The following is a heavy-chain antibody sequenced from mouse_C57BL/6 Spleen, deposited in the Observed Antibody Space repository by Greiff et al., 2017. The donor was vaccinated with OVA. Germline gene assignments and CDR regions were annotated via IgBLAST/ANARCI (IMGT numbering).Heavy chain of an antibody. CDR1: GFTFTDYY. Sequence: EVKLMESGGGLVQPGGSLSLSCAASGFTFTDYYMSWVRQPPGKALEWLGFIRNKANGYTTEYSVSVKGRFTISRDNYQSILYLQMNSLRAEDSATYYCARYSGTGAWFAYWGQGTLVTVSA. V-gene: IGHV7-3*01. D-gene: IGHD4-1*01. CDR3: ARYSGTGAWFAY. CDR2: IRNKANGYTT. J-gene: IGHJ3*01.